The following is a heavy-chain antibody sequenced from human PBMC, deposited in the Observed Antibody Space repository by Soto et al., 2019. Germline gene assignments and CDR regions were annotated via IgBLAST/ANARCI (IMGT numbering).Heavy chain of an antibody. Sequence: GASVKVSFKASGYTFTSYGISWLRQAPGQGLEWMGWISAYNGNTNYAQKLQGRVTMTTDTSTSTAYMELRSLRSDDTAVYYCARDSGIQPPLEFDYWGQGTLVTVSS. V-gene: IGHV1-18*04. CDR1: GYTFTSYG. CDR3: ARDSGIQPPLEFDY. D-gene: IGHD5-18*01. J-gene: IGHJ4*02. CDR2: ISAYNGNT.